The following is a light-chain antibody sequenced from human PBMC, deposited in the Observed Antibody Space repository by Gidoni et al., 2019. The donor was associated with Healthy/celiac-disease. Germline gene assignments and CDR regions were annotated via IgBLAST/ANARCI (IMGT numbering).Light chain of an antibody. CDR1: SSDVGSYNL. J-gene: IGLJ3*02. CDR2: EGS. CDR3: CSYAGSSTFEWV. Sequence: QSALTQPAAVYGSPGQSITISCTGTSSDVGSYNLVSWYKQHPGKAPKLMSYEGSKRPSGVSNRFSGSKSGNTASLTISGLQAEDEADYYCCSYAGSSTFEWVFGGGTKLTVL. V-gene: IGLV2-23*03.